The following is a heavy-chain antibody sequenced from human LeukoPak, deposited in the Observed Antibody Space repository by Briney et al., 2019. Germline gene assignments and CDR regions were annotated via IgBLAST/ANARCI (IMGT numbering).Heavy chain of an antibody. J-gene: IGHJ4*02. Sequence: SETLSLTCTVSGGSISSSSYYWGWIRQPPGKGLEWIGEINHSGSTNYNPSLKSRVTISVDTSKNQFSLKLSSVTAADTAVYYCATARGLPYFDYWGQGTLVTVSS. CDR2: INHSGST. V-gene: IGHV4-39*07. CDR3: ATARGLPYFDY. CDR1: GGSISSSSYY. D-gene: IGHD2-15*01.